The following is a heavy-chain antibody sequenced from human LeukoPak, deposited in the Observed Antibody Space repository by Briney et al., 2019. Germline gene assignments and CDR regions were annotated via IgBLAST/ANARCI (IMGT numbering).Heavy chain of an antibody. Sequence: SQTLSLTCTVSGGSISSGDYYWSWIRQPPGKGLEWIGYIYDSGSTYYNPSLKSRITISVDTSENRFSLKLSSVTATDTAVYYCARDCSGGSCYGAFDIWGQGTMVTVSS. D-gene: IGHD2-15*01. V-gene: IGHV4-30-4*01. J-gene: IGHJ3*02. CDR2: IYDSGST. CDR3: ARDCSGGSCYGAFDI. CDR1: GGSISSGDYY.